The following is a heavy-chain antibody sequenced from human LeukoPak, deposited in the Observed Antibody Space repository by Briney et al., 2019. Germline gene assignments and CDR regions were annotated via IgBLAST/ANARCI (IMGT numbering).Heavy chain of an antibody. D-gene: IGHD2/OR15-2a*01. CDR1: GGSFSGYY. V-gene: IGHV4-34*01. J-gene: IGHJ4*02. CDR3: ARGHRASVVILDY. CDR2: INHSGST. Sequence: SETLSLTCAVYGGSFSGYYWSWIRPPPGKGLEWSGEINHSGSTNYNPSLKSRVTISVDTPKNQFSLKLSSVTAADTAVYYCARGHRASVVILDYWGQGTLVTVSS.